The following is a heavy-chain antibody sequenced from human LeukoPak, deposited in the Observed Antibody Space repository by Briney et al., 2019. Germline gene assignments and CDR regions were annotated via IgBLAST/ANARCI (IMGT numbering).Heavy chain of an antibody. V-gene: IGHV3-21*04. CDR2: ISSSSSYI. D-gene: IGHD3-10*01. CDR3: AKDTSGSGSYYTLYYGMDV. CDR1: GFTFSSYS. J-gene: IGHJ6*02. Sequence: PGGSLRLSCAASGFTFSSYSMNWVRQAPGKGLEWVSSISSSSSYIYYADSVKGRFTISRDNAKNSLYLQMNSLRAEDTALYYCAKDTSGSGSYYTLYYGMDVWGQGTTVTVSS.